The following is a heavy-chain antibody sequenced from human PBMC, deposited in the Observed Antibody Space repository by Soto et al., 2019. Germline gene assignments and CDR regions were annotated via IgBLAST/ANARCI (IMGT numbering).Heavy chain of an antibody. Sequence: GASVKVSCKASGYTFTSYDINWVRQATGQGLEWMGWMNPNSGNTGYAQKFQGRVTMTRNTSISTAYMELSSLRSEDTAVYYCARVYCSGGSCYSDYWGKGTLVTVSS. D-gene: IGHD2-15*01. V-gene: IGHV1-8*01. CDR1: GYTFTSYD. CDR3: ARVYCSGGSCYSDY. CDR2: MNPNSGNT. J-gene: IGHJ4*02.